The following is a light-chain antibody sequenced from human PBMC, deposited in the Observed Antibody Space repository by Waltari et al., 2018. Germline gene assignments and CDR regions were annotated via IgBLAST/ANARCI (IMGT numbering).Light chain of an antibody. CDR2: EAS. CDR1: QSVGTN. V-gene: IGKV3-11*01. J-gene: IGKJ4*01. CDR3: QQRRNWPLT. Sequence: EIVLTQSPATLSLSPVERATLSCRPSQSVGTNLAWYQQKLGQTPRLLIYEASTRATGIPARFSGSVSGTDFTLTISSLEPEDFAVYYCQQRRNWPLTFGGGTRVEI.